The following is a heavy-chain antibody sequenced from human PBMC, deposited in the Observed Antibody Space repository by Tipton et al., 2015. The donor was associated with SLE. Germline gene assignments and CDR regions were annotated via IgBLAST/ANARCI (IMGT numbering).Heavy chain of an antibody. D-gene: IGHD7-27*01. J-gene: IGHJ2*01. CDR1: GFTFSSYA. CDR3: ARGTGSTRFWYFDL. Sequence: SLRLSCAASGFTFSSYAMHWVRQAPGKGLEWVAVISYDGSKKYYADSVKGRFTISRDNAKNSLFLQLNSLRAEDTAVYFCARGTGSTRFWYFDLWGRGTLVSVSS. CDR2: ISYDGSKK. V-gene: IGHV3-30*04.